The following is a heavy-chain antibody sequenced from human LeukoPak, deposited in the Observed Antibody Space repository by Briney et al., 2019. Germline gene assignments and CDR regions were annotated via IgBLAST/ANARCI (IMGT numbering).Heavy chain of an antibody. Sequence: ASVKVSCKASGYTFTDYYMYWVRQAPGQGLEWMGWINPNSCGTSYAQRFQGRVTMTRDTSISTAYMNLSRLTSDDTAVYYCARDRGRISDYYASGRSLHYCVDVWGKGTTVTVSS. CDR1: GYTFTDYY. J-gene: IGHJ6*03. V-gene: IGHV1-2*02. CDR2: INPNSCGT. D-gene: IGHD3-10*01. CDR3: ARDRGRISDYYASGRSLHYCVDV.